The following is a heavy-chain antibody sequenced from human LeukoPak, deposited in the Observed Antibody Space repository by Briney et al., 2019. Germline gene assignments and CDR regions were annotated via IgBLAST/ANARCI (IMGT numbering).Heavy chain of an antibody. D-gene: IGHD5-24*01. CDR3: AREGVIGDGYNFFDY. V-gene: IGHV1-2*02. Sequence: VASVKVSFKASGYTFTVYYIHWVRQAPGQGLEWMGWINPHSGGTNSEQNFQGRVTMSRDTSISTVYMELSRLRSDDTALYYCAREGVIGDGYNFFDYWGQGTLVTVSS. CDR2: INPHSGGT. CDR1: GYTFTVYY. J-gene: IGHJ4*02.